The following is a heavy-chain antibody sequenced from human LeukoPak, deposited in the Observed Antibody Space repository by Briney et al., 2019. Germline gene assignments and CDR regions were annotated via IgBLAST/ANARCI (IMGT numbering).Heavy chain of an antibody. CDR3: ASYANDYGDYCFDY. Sequence: SETLSLTCTVSGGSISSSSYYWGWIRQPPGKGLEWIGSIYYSGSTYYNPSLKSRVTISVDTSKNQFSLKLSSVTAADTAVHYCASYANDYGDYCFDYWGQGTLVTVSS. D-gene: IGHD4-17*01. J-gene: IGHJ4*02. CDR2: IYYSGST. V-gene: IGHV4-39*01. CDR1: GGSISSSSYY.